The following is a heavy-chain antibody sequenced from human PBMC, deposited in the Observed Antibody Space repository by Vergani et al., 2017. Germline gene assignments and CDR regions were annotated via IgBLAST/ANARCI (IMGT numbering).Heavy chain of an antibody. CDR3: ASYDILTGYYSNYYYYYMDV. J-gene: IGHJ6*03. CDR1: GFTFSSYS. V-gene: IGHV3-48*04. CDR2: ISSSSSTI. D-gene: IGHD3-9*01. Sequence: EVQLVESGGGLVQPGGSLRLSCAASGFTFSSYSMNWVRQAPGKGLEWVSYISSSSSTIYYADSVKGRFTISSDNAKNSLYLQMNSLRAEDTAVYYCASYDILTGYYSNYYYYYMDVWGKGTTVTVSS.